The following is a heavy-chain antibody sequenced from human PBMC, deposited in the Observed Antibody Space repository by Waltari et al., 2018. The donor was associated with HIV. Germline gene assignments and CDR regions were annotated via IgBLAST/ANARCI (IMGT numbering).Heavy chain of an antibody. CDR2: ISWDGGST. CDR3: AKDIGGYDSFYYYYGMDV. V-gene: IGHV3-43*01. CDR1: GFTFDDYT. Sequence: EVQLVESGGVVVQPGGSLRLSCAASGFTFDDYTMHWVRQAPGNGLEWVSLISWDGGSTDYADSVKGRFTISRDNSKNSLYLQMNSLRTEDTALYYCAKDIGGYDSFYYYYGMDVWGQGTTVTVSS. J-gene: IGHJ6*02. D-gene: IGHD5-12*01.